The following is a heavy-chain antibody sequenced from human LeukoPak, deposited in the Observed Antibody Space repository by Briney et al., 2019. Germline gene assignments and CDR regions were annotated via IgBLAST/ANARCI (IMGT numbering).Heavy chain of an antibody. Sequence: PSETLSLTCAVYGGSFSGYYWSWLRQPPGKGLEWIGEINHSGSTNYNPSLKSRVTISVDTSKNQFSLKLSSVTAADTAVYYCARGHCSSTSCHFDIWGQGTMVTVSS. D-gene: IGHD2-2*01. CDR3: ARGHCSSTSCHFDI. J-gene: IGHJ3*02. V-gene: IGHV4-34*01. CDR2: INHSGST. CDR1: GGSFSGYY.